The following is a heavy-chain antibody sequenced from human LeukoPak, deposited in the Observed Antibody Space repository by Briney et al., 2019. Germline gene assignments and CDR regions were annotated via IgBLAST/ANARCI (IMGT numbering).Heavy chain of an antibody. J-gene: IGHJ6*02. D-gene: IGHD2-2*01. CDR1: GFTFSSYW. Sequence: GGSLRLSCAASGFTFSSYWMHWVRQAPGKGLVWVSRINSDGSSTSYADSVKGRFTISRDNSKNTLYLQMNSLRAEDTAVYYCAKDGGDSSNYYGMDVWGQGTTVTVSS. CDR2: INSDGSST. V-gene: IGHV3-74*01. CDR3: AKDGGDSSNYYGMDV.